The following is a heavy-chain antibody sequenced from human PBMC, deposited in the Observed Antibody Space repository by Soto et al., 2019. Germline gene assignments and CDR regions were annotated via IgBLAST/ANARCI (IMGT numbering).Heavy chain of an antibody. D-gene: IGHD3-10*01. CDR3: AKVSRFPGGLRSLF. Sequence: EVQLLESGGTLVQPGGSLRLSCAASGFTFSTYAMNWVRQAPGKGLEWVSYISGSSGGSTYYADSVKGRFTTTRDNSKNTLFLQMNSLRVEATAVYYCAKVSRFPGGLRSLFWGQGSLVTVSS. CDR1: GFTFSTYA. J-gene: IGHJ4*02. CDR2: ISGSSGGST. V-gene: IGHV3-23*01.